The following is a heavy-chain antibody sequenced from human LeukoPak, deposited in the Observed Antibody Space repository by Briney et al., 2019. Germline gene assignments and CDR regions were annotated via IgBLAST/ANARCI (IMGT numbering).Heavy chain of an antibody. CDR2: IKQDGSEK. V-gene: IGHV3-7*03. Sequence: GGSLRLSCAASGFTFSSYWMSWVRQAPGKGLEWVANIKQDGSEKYYVDSVKGRFTISRDNAKNSLYLQTNSLRAEDTAVYYCARDHPFGYFDYWGQGTLVTVSS. D-gene: IGHD3-16*01. CDR3: ARDHPFGYFDY. CDR1: GFTFSSYW. J-gene: IGHJ4*02.